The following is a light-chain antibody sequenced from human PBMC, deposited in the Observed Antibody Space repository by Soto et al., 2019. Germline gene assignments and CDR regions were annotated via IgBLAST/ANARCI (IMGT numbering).Light chain of an antibody. Sequence: QSVLTQPASVSGSPGQSITISCTGTTSDIGGYNYVSWYRHPPGKPPQVMIYDVSNRRSGISDRFSGSKSGNTASLTISGLQAEYEGDYYCSSYTSNSTLIFGGGTKLTVL. CDR2: DVS. CDR1: TSDIGGYNY. V-gene: IGLV2-14*03. CDR3: SSYTSNSTLI. J-gene: IGLJ2*01.